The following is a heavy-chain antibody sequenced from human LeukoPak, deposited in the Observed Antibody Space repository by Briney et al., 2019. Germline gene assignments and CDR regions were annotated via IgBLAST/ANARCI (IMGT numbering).Heavy chain of an antibody. CDR1: GGSISSGDYY. CDR2: IYYSGGT. J-gene: IGHJ4*02. Sequence: PSETLSHTCTVSGGSISSGDYYWSWIRQPPGKGLEWIGYIYYSGGTYYNPSLKSRVTISVDTSKNQFSLKLSSVTAADTAVYYCARDTAMVVFDYWGQGTLVTVSS. V-gene: IGHV4-30-4*01. D-gene: IGHD5-18*01. CDR3: ARDTAMVVFDY.